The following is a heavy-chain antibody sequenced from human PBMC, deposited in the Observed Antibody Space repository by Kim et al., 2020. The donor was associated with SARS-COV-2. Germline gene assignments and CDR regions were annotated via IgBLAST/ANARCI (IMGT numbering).Heavy chain of an antibody. D-gene: IGHD5-18*01. Sequence: SETLSLTCTVSGGSISSGGYYWSWIRQHPGKGLEWIGYIYYSGSTYYNPSLKSRVTISVDTSKNQFSLKLSSVTAADTAVYYCARERYGRFDYWGQGTLVTVSS. CDR3: ARERYGRFDY. V-gene: IGHV4-31*03. CDR1: GGSISSGGYY. J-gene: IGHJ4*02. CDR2: IYYSGST.